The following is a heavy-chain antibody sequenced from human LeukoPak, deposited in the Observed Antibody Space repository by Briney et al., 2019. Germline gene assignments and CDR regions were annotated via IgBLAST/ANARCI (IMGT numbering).Heavy chain of an antibody. Sequence: SETLSLTCTVSGGSISSYYWTWIRQPPGKGLEWIGYISNTGSTNYNPSLKSRVTISVDTSKNQFSLKLSSVTAADTAVYYCAREGSGGYSDYWGQGTLVTVS. CDR1: GGSISSYY. J-gene: IGHJ4*02. V-gene: IGHV4-59*01. CDR3: AREGSGGYSDY. D-gene: IGHD5-24*01. CDR2: ISNTGST.